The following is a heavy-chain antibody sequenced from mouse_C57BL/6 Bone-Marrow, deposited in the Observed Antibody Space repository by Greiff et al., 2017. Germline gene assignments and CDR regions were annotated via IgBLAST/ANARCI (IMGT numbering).Heavy chain of an antibody. D-gene: IGHD1-1*01. Sequence: VQRVESGPGLVAPSQSLSISCTVSGFSLTSYAISWVRQPPGKGLEWLGVIWTGGGTNNNSALKSRLSISKDNSKSRVFLKQNSLQTDDTARFYCARITTVVGRPDARDDWGQRTSVTVSS. V-gene: IGHV2-9-1*01. CDR2: IWTGGGT. CDR1: GFSLTSYA. J-gene: IGHJ4*01. CDR3: ARITTVVGRPDARDD.